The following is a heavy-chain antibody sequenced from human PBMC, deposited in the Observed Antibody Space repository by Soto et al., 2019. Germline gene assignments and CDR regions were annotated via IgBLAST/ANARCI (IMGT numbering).Heavy chain of an antibody. Sequence: QVQLQQWGAGPLRPLETLSLTCGVSGGSFRGYYWAWIRQSPGQGLEWIGEINDRGSINYNPSLKSRVSISVDTSKNHYSLNLRSVTAAATAVYYCARESHDILTGPPWVWYFDLWGRGTLVTVSS. CDR1: GGSFRGYY. D-gene: IGHD3-9*01. V-gene: IGHV4-34*01. CDR2: INDRGSI. CDR3: ARESHDILTGPPWVWYFDL. J-gene: IGHJ2*01.